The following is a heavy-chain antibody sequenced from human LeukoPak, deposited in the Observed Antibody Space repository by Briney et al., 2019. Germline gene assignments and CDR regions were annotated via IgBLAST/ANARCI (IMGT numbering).Heavy chain of an antibody. D-gene: IGHD3-10*01. V-gene: IGHV1-69*05. J-gene: IGHJ6*03. CDR2: IIPIFGTA. CDR3: ARVGGLPQAYYYYMDV. Sequence: GASVKVSCKASGYTFTSYYMHWVRQATGQGLEWMGGIIPIFGTANYAQKFQGRVTITTDESTSTAYMELSSLRSEDTAVYYCARVGGLPQAYYYYMDVWGKGTTVTVSS. CDR1: GYTFTSYY.